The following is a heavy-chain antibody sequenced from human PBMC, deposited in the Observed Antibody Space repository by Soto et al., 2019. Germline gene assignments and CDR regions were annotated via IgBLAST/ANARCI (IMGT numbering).Heavy chain of an antibody. CDR1: GDSVSSNSAA. D-gene: IGHD3-10*01. CDR2: TYYRSKWYN. CDR3: ARDPYAYGSGTYYYGMDV. J-gene: IGHJ6*02. V-gene: IGHV6-1*01. Sequence: SQTLSLTFAISGDSVSSNSAAWNWIRQSPSRGLEWLGRTYYRSKWYNDYAVSVKSRLTINPDTSKNQFSLQLNSVTPEDTAVYYCARDPYAYGSGTYYYGMDVWGQGATVTVSS.